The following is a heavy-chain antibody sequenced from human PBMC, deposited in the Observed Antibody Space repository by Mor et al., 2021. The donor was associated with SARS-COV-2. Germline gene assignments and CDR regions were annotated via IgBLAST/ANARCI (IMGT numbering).Heavy chain of an antibody. D-gene: IGHD3-9*01. J-gene: IGHJ4*02. CDR3: AKSFGWYFDV. Sequence: YMGSVKGRFTISRDNAKNSPYLQMNSLRSEDTAVYYCAKSFGWYFDVWGQGTLVTVSS. V-gene: IGHV3-7*01.